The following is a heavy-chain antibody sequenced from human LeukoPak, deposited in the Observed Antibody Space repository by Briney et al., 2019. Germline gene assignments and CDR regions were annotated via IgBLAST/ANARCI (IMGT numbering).Heavy chain of an antibody. CDR1: GFTFSSYA. CDR3: AKSGYSYGPYQTYYYYGMDV. Sequence: GGSLRLSCAASGFTFSSYAMSWVRQAPGKGLEWVSAISGSGGSTYYANSVKGRFTISRDNSKNTLYLQMNSLRAEDTAVYYCAKSGYSYGPYQTYYYYGMDVWGQGTTVTVSS. V-gene: IGHV3-23*01. D-gene: IGHD5-18*01. J-gene: IGHJ6*02. CDR2: ISGSGGST.